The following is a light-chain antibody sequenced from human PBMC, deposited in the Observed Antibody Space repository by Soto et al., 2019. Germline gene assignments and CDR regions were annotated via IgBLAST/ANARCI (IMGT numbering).Light chain of an antibody. CDR1: SSNIENYY. J-gene: IGLJ1*01. Sequence: QSVLTQPPSVSAAPGQKVTISCSGSSSNIENYYVSWYQQLPGTAPKLLIYDNNKRPSGIPDRFSGSKSGTSATLAITGLHTAEEAEYPCRTYDRSLRDGVFGTGTKVTV. CDR3: RTYDRSLRDGV. V-gene: IGLV1-51*01. CDR2: DNN.